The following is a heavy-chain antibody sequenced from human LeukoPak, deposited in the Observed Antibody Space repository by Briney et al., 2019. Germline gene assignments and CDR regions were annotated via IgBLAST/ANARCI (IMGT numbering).Heavy chain of an antibody. CDR2: LNWNGGST. J-gene: IGHJ3*01. CDR1: GFTFEKHG. CDR3: ARGGSYIALDV. Sequence: PGGSLRLSCAASGFTFEKHGMSWVRQAPGKGLEWVSGLNWNGGSTGYADSVKGRFTISRDNAKKSLYLQMNSLRAEDTALYYCARGGSYIALDVWGQGTMVTVSS. D-gene: IGHD1-26*01. V-gene: IGHV3-20*04.